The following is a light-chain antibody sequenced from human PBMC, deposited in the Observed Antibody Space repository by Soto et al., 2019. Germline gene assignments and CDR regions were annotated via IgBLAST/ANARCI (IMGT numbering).Light chain of an antibody. V-gene: IGKV3-15*01. Sequence: EIALTQSPATLSVSPGERATLFCRASQNINKNLAWYQQRPGQAPRLLIYAASTRATGIPARVSGSGSGTEFTLTISSLQSEDFAIYHCQQYDTWPRTFGQGTKVETK. CDR2: AAS. CDR1: QNINKN. CDR3: QQYDTWPRT. J-gene: IGKJ1*01.